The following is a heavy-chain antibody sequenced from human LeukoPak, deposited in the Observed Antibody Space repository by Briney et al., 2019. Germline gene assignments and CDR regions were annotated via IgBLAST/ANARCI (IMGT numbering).Heavy chain of an antibody. CDR1: GFTFSSYA. Sequence: GGSLRLSCAASGFTFSSYAMSWVREAPGAGLECGSAMSGSGGSTYYADSVKGRFTTSRDNSKNTLYLQMHSLRAEDTAVYYCAKAYDIVTGPQGYWGQGTLVTVSS. CDR2: MSGSGGST. J-gene: IGHJ4*02. CDR3: AKAYDIVTGPQGY. V-gene: IGHV3-23*01. D-gene: IGHD3-9*01.